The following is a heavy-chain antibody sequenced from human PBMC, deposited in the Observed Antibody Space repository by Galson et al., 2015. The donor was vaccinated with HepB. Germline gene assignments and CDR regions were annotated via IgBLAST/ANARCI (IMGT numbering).Heavy chain of an antibody. J-gene: IGHJ4*02. D-gene: IGHD6-13*01. Sequence: SLRLSCAASGFTFSDYYMSWIRQAPGKGLEWVSYISGSSDNTIYADPVKGRFIISRDNAKNSLYLQMNSLRAEDTAVYYCARVGSIVAAGTVDYWGQGTLVTVSS. V-gene: IGHV3-11*06. CDR2: ISGSSDNT. CDR3: ARVGSIVAAGTVDY. CDR1: GFTFSDYY.